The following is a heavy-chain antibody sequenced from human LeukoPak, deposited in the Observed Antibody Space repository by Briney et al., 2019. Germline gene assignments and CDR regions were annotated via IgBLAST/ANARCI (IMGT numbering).Heavy chain of an antibody. CDR2: VSYSGST. CDR3: ARETTPNSFAP. D-gene: IGHD4-11*01. CDR1: GGSISSYH. Sequence: SETLSLTCTVSGGSISSYHWSWIRQPPGKGLEWIGYVSYSGSTNYNPSLKSRVTISLDTSKNQFSLKVNSVTAADTAVYYCARETTPNSFAPWGQGTLVTVSS. J-gene: IGHJ5*02. V-gene: IGHV4-59*01.